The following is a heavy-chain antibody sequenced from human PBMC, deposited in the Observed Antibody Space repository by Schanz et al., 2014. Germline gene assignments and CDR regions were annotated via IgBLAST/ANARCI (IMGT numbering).Heavy chain of an antibody. D-gene: IGHD1-1*01. CDR1: GFTFTTHS. Sequence: EADLVESGGGLIQRGESLRLSCSASGFTFTTHSMTWVRQAPGKGLEWVSSISSSSSYIYYADSVKGRFTISRDNAKNSLYLQMNSLRAGDTAVYYCARGTDWNLHYWGQGALVTVSA. J-gene: IGHJ4*02. V-gene: IGHV3-21*01. CDR3: ARGTDWNLHY. CDR2: ISSSSSYI.